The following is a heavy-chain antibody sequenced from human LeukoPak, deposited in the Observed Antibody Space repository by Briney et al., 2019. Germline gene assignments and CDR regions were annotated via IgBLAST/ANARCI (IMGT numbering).Heavy chain of an antibody. J-gene: IGHJ4*02. V-gene: IGHV3-48*04. Sequence: GGSLRLSCATSGFTFSSYGMNWVRQAPGKGLEWVSYISSSSSTIYYADSVKSRFTISRDNAKNSLYLQMNSLRAEDTAVYYCARSQALQWLAYWGQGTLVTVSS. CDR1: GFTFSSYG. D-gene: IGHD6-19*01. CDR2: ISSSSSTI. CDR3: ARSQALQWLAY.